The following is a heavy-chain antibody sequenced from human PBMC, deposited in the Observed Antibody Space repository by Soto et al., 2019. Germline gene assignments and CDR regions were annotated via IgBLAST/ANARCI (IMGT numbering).Heavy chain of an antibody. CDR3: ARAPYYDILTGMRWSYYFDS. CDR2: IYHTGKT. V-gene: IGHV4-59*01. CDR1: GGSFSGYY. J-gene: IGHJ4*02. Sequence: PSETLSLTCAVYGGSFSGYYWSWIRQAPGKGLEWIGYIYHTGKTNYSPSLRSRITISSDTSKNQFSLKLNSVTAADTAVYYCARAPYYDILTGMRWSYYFDSWGQGIQVTVSS. D-gene: IGHD3-9*01.